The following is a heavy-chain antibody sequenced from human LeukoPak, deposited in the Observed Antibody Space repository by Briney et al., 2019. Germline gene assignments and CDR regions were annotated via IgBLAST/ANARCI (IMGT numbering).Heavy chain of an antibody. CDR3: ARGHCSSTSCYYYYMDV. J-gene: IGHJ6*03. CDR2: IIPIFGTA. CDR1: GYTFTSYD. D-gene: IGHD2-2*01. V-gene: IGHV1-69*06. Sequence: GASVTVSCKASGYTFTSYDINWVRQAPGQGLEWMGGIIPIFGTANYAQKFQGRVTITADKSTSTAYMELSSLRSEDTAVYYCARGHCSSTSCYYYYMDVWGKGTTVTVSS.